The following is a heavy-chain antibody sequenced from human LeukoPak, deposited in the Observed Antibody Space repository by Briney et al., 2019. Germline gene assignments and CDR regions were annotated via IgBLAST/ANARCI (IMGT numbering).Heavy chain of an antibody. CDR3: ARNSSLTTLKGGWFDP. D-gene: IGHD4-11*01. V-gene: IGHV4-38-2*01. CDR1: GYSINSGYS. CDR2: IYHSGYA. Sequence: PSETLSLTCAASGYSINSGYSWTWLRQRPGKGLEWIGNIYHSGYAYYNPSLKSRVTISLDASKNQFSLRLSSVTAADTAVYYCARNSSLTTLKGGWFDPWGQGTLVTVSS. J-gene: IGHJ5*02.